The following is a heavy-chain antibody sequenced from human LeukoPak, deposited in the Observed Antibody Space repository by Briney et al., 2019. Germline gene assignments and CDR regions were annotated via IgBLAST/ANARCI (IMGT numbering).Heavy chain of an antibody. V-gene: IGHV1-2*06. CDR3: AKIGSSHDFDY. D-gene: IGHD1-26*01. CDR1: GYTFTVYF. J-gene: IGHJ4*02. Sequence: ASVKVSCKASGYTFTVYFIHWVRQALGQGLEWMGRINPNSGATDYAQKFQGRVTMTRDTSISTAYMELSSLKSDDTAVYYCAKIGSSHDFDYWGQGTLITVSS. CDR2: INPNSGAT.